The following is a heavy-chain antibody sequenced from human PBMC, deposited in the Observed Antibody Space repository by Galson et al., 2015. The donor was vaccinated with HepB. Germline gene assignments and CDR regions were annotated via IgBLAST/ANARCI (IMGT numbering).Heavy chain of an antibody. V-gene: IGHV4-31*03. CDR2: IHYSGNT. J-gene: IGHJ6*03. CDR1: GGSISFGAYY. Sequence: TLSLTCTVSGGSISFGAYYWNWIRQHPGKGLEWIGYIHYSGNTDYNPSPKSRVTISVDTSKNQFSLRLNSVTAADTAVYYCARATVGYDYFHMDVWGKGTTVTGSS. D-gene: IGHD4-11*01. CDR3: ARATVGYDYFHMDV.